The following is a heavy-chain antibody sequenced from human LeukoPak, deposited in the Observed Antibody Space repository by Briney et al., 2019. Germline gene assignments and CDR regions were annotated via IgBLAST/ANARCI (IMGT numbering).Heavy chain of an antibody. J-gene: IGHJ5*02. CDR3: AKDSRSSLTWNWFDP. V-gene: IGHV3-23*01. Sequence: PGGSLRLSCAASGFTVSSNYMSWVRQAPGKGLEWVSAISGSGGSTYYADSVKGRFTISRDNSKNTLYLQMNSLRAEDTAVYYCAKDSRSSLTWNWFDPWGQGTLVTVSS. CDR2: ISGSGGST. D-gene: IGHD1-26*01. CDR1: GFTVSSNY.